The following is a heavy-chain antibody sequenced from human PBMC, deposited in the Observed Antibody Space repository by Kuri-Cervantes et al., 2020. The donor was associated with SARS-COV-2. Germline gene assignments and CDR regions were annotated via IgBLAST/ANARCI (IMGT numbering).Heavy chain of an antibody. CDR3: ARDGIAVAAAGYYYGMDV. D-gene: IGHD6-19*01. J-gene: IGHJ6*02. Sequence: ASVKVSCKASGYTFTSYYMHWVRQAPGQGLEWMGIINPSGGSTSYAQKFQGRVTMTRDTSTSTVYMELSSLRSEDTAVYYCARDGIAVAAAGYYYGMDVWGQGTTVTVSS. CDR1: GYTFTSYY. V-gene: IGHV1-46*01. CDR2: INPSGGST.